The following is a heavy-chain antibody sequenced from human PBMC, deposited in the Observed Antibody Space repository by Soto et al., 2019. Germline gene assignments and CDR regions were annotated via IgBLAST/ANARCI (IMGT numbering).Heavy chain of an antibody. CDR3: AKALYGSSSSPIDF. D-gene: IGHD6-13*01. V-gene: IGHV3-9*01. Sequence: SLRLSGAASVFTFDDYAMHWVRQAPGKGLEWVSYITWNSGYIGYADSVKGRFTISRDNANNSLYLQMNSLKTEDTAFYYCAKALYGSSSSPIDFWGQGTLVTVSS. J-gene: IGHJ1*01. CDR2: ITWNSGYI. CDR1: VFTFDDYA.